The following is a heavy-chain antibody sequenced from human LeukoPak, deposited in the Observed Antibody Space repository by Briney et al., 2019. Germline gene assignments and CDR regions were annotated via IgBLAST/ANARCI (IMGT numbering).Heavy chain of an antibody. D-gene: IGHD2-15*01. CDR1: GFTVSSNY. Sequence: GGSLRLSRAASGFTVSSNYMSWVRQAPGKGLEWVSVIYSGGSTYYADSVKGRFTISRHNSKNTLYLQMNSLRAEDTAVYYCARVGLVVAATFFDYWGQGTLVTVSS. CDR2: IYSGGST. V-gene: IGHV3-53*04. J-gene: IGHJ4*02. CDR3: ARVGLVVAATFFDY.